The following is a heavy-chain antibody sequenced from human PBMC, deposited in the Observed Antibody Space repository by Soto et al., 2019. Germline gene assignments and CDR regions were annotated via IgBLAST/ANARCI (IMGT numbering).Heavy chain of an antibody. CDR3: AKDRLAGNFDY. CDR2: ISNTGGGT. V-gene: IGHV3-23*01. CDR1: GFTFNNYA. Sequence: EVQLLDSGGGLVQPGGSLGLSCAASGFTFNNYAMNWVRQAPGMGLEWVATISNTGGGTYYADSVKGRFTMSRDNSKNTLYLQMSSLRVEDTAVYYCAKDRLAGNFDYWGQGTQVTVSS. J-gene: IGHJ4*02.